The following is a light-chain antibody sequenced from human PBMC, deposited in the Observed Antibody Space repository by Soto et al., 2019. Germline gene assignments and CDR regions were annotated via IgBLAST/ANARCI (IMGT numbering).Light chain of an antibody. Sequence: LTQPASVSGSPGQSITISCTGTSSDVGGYNYVSWYQQHPGKAPKLMIYEVSNRPSGVSNRSSGSKSGNTASLTISGLHAEDEADYYCSSYTSSSYDFGTGTKVTVL. CDR3: SSYTSSSYD. CDR1: SSDVGGYNY. J-gene: IGLJ1*01. CDR2: EVS. V-gene: IGLV2-14*01.